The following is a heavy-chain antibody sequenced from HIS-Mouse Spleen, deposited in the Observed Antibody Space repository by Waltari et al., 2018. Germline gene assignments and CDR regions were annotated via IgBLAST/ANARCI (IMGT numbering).Heavy chain of an antibody. CDR1: GGSFSGSH. CDR2: INHSGST. D-gene: IGHD6-6*01. CDR3: ARGLVSSSAFDI. J-gene: IGHJ3*02. V-gene: IGHV4-34*01. Sequence: QVQLQQWGAGLLKPSETMSPTRAGYGGSFSGSHWRCIRQPPGKGLEWIGEINHSGSTNYNPSLKSRVTISVDTSKNQFSLKLSSVTAADTAVYYCARGLVSSSAFDIWGQGTMVTVSS.